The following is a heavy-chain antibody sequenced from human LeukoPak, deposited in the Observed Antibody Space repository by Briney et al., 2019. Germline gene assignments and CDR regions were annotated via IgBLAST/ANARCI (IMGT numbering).Heavy chain of an antibody. Sequence: GGSLRLSCEASGFTFSNYGMHWVRQAPGMGLEWVAVILYDGGNKYYADSVKGRFTISRDNSKNTLYLQMNSLRAEDTAVYYCAKRRGLTQPIDYWGQGTLVTASS. J-gene: IGHJ4*02. D-gene: IGHD3-10*01. CDR3: AKRRGLTQPIDY. CDR1: GFTFSNYG. CDR2: ILYDGGNK. V-gene: IGHV3-30-3*02.